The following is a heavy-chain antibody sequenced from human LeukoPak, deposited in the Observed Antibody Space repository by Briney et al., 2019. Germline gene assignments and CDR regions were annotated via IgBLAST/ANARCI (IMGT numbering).Heavy chain of an antibody. V-gene: IGHV3-7*03. Sequence: GGSLRLSCAASGFTFSSYWMSWVRQAPGKGLEWVANIKEDGSEKNYVDSVKGRFTISRDNAKNSLYLQMNSLRAEDTAVYYCAKVGHDYGDFYGYYFDYWGQGTLVTVSS. D-gene: IGHD4-17*01. J-gene: IGHJ4*02. CDR2: IKEDGSEK. CDR1: GFTFSSYW. CDR3: AKVGHDYGDFYGYYFDY.